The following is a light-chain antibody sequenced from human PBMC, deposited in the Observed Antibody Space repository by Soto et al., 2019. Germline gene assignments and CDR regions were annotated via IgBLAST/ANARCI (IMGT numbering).Light chain of an antibody. CDR3: SSYTSSSIDYV. V-gene: IGLV2-14*01. Sequence: QSALTQPASVSGSPGQSITISCTGTSSDVGGYNYVSWYQQHPGKAPKLMIYEVSNRPSGVSNRFSGYKSCNTASLTIAGLQAEDEAASYCSSYTSSSIDYVFGTGTKLTVL. CDR2: EVS. CDR1: SSDVGGYNY. J-gene: IGLJ1*01.